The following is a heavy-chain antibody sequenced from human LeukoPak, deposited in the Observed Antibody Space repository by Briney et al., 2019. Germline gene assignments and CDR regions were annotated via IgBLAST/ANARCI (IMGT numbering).Heavy chain of an antibody. V-gene: IGHV1-69*13. CDR2: IIPIFGTA. CDR3: ARTYYYDSSGFDAFDI. CDR1: GGTFSSYA. J-gene: IGHJ3*02. D-gene: IGHD3-22*01. Sequence: GASVKVSCKASGGTFSSYAISWVRQAPGQGLEWMGGIIPIFGTANYAQKFQGRVTITADESTSTAYMELSGLRSEDTAVYYCARTYYYDSSGFDAFDIWGQGTMVTVSS.